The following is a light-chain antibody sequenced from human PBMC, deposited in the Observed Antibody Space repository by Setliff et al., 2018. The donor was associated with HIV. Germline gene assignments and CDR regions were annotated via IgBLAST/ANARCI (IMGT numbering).Light chain of an antibody. V-gene: IGLV2-14*03. Sequence: ALTQPASVSGSPGQSITISCTGTSSDVGGFNYVSWYQQHPGKAPKLMIYDVSNRPSGVSNRFSGSKSGNTASLTISGLQAEDEADYYCSSYTGGSTYVFGTGTKVTVL. CDR1: SSDVGGFNY. CDR2: DVS. J-gene: IGLJ1*01. CDR3: SSYTGGSTYV.